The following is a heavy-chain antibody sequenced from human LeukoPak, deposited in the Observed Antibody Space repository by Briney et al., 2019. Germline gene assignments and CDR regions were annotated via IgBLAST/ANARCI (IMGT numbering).Heavy chain of an antibody. V-gene: IGHV3-21*01. CDR3: ASSDYGMDV. CDR2: ISSSSSYI. CDR1: GFTFSSYS. J-gene: IGHJ6*02. Sequence: AGGSLRLSCAAPGFTFSSYSMNWVRQAPGKGLEWVSSISSSSSYINYADSVKGRFTISRDNAKNSLYLQMNSLRAEDTAVYYCASSDYGMDVWGQGTTVTVSS.